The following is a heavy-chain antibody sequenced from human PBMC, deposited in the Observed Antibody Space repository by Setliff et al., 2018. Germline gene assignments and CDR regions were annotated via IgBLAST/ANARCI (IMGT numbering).Heavy chain of an antibody. CDR1: GYSISSGYY. D-gene: IGHD1-26*01. Sequence: SETLSLTCAVSGYSISSGYYWGWIRQPPGKGLEWIGSIDHSGSTHYNPSLKSRVTISVDTAKNQFSLKLRSVTAADTAVYYCRRPLVGVTTGFENWGQGTLVTVSS. J-gene: IGHJ4*02. CDR3: RRPLVGVTTGFEN. CDR2: IDHSGST. V-gene: IGHV4-38-2*01.